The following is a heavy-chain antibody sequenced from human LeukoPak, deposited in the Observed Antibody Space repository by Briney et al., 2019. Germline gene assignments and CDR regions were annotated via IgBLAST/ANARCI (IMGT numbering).Heavy chain of an antibody. D-gene: IGHD6-19*01. CDR2: IWYDGSNK. J-gene: IGHJ4*02. CDR3: ATLQSDSSGWYYFDY. CDR1: GFTFRNYG. V-gene: IGHV3-30*02. Sequence: PGGSLRLSCAASGFTFRNYGMHWVRQAPGKGLEWVALIWYDGSNKYYADSVKGRFTISRDNSKNMLYLQMNSLRTEDTAVYYCATLQSDSSGWYYFDYWGQGTLVTVSS.